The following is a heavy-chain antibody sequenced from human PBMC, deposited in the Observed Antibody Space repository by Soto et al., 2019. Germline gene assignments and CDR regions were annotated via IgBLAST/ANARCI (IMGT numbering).Heavy chain of an antibody. Sequence: SETLSLTCAVSGYSISSGYYWGWIRQPPGKGLEWIGSIYHSGSTYYNPSLKSRVTISVDTSKNQFSLKLSSVTAADTAVYYCARESVGGYAPGYGMDVWGQGTTVTVSS. CDR2: IYHSGST. J-gene: IGHJ6*02. V-gene: IGHV4-38-2*02. CDR3: ARESVGGYAPGYGMDV. CDR1: GYSISSGYY. D-gene: IGHD5-12*01.